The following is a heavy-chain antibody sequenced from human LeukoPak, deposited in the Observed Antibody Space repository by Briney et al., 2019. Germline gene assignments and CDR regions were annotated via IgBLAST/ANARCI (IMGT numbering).Heavy chain of an antibody. CDR2: INHSGST. CDR1: GGSFSGYY. CDR3: ARGTWLPDY. D-gene: IGHD5-24*01. Sequence: PSETLSLTCAVYGGSFSGYYWTWIRQPPGKGLEWIGEINHSGSTNYNPSLKSRVTISLDTSKNQFSLKLSSVTAADTALYYCARGTWLPDYWGRGTLVTVSS. J-gene: IGHJ4*02. V-gene: IGHV4-34*01.